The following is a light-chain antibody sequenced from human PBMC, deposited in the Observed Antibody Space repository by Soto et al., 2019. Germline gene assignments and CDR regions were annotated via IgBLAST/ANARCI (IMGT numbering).Light chain of an antibody. CDR2: RIN. Sequence: QAVVTQPPSASGTPGQRVTISCSGSSSNIGSHYVYWYQQLPGTAPKLLIYRINQRPSGVPDRFSGSKSGTSASLAISGRRSEDEADYYCAAWDDSLSGRVFGGGTKLTVL. J-gene: IGLJ3*02. CDR1: SSNIGSHY. CDR3: AAWDDSLSGRV. V-gene: IGLV1-47*01.